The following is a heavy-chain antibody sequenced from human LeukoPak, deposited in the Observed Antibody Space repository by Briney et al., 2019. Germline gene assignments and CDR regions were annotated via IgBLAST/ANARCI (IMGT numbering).Heavy chain of an antibody. Sequence: GGSLRLSCAASGFTLSIHSMNWVRQAPGKGLEWVSSISSSSSYIYYADSLKGRFTISRDNAKNSLSLQMNSLRAEDTAVYYCARGDEHSDYWGQGTLVTVSS. V-gene: IGHV3-21*01. CDR1: GFTLSIHS. CDR2: ISSSSSYI. J-gene: IGHJ4*02. CDR3: ARGDEHSDY.